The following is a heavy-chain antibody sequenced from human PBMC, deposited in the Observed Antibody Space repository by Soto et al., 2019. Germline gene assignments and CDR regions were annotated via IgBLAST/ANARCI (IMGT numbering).Heavy chain of an antibody. J-gene: IGHJ4*02. V-gene: IGHV1-69*06. CDR3: ARGLLYATTYFDY. Sequence: QVQLVQSGAEVKKPGSSVKVSCKASGDTFTTNSLNWVRQAPGQGLEWMGGIIPVVGTTKYAQKYQDRVTITGDKSTNTAYMELSSLRSDDTAVYYCARGLLYATTYFDYWGQGPPVNVSS. CDR2: IIPVVGTT. D-gene: IGHD2-8*01. CDR1: GDTFTTNS.